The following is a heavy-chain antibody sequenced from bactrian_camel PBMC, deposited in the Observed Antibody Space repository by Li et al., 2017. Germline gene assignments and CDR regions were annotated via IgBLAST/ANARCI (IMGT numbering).Heavy chain of an antibody. CDR3: AYVLRRYCSDYLRSMQAPDFTE. D-gene: IGHD1*01. Sequence: HVQLVESGGGSVQSGGSLRLSCAASGNTYSNHCMRWFRQAPGKEREGVAAIDSGGSTNYADSVKGRFTISEDNAKNTLYLQMNSLKPEDTAVYYCAYVLRRYCSDYLRSMQAPDFTEWGQGTQVTVS. CDR1: GNTYSNHC. J-gene: IGHJ4*01. CDR2: IDSGGST. V-gene: IGHV3S53*01.